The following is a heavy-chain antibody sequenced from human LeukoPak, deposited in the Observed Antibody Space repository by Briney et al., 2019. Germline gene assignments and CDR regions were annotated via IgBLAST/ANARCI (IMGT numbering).Heavy chain of an antibody. V-gene: IGHV1-69*06. CDR3: ARGSRTGWYYFDY. D-gene: IGHD6-19*01. CDR2: IIPLLGTA. Sequence: SVKVSCKASGGTFSSYAFSWVRQAPGQGLEWMGGIIPLLGTANYAQKFQGRVTITADTSSSTVYMELRSLRSDDAAVYYCARGSRTGWYYFDYWGQGTLVTVSS. CDR1: GGTFSSYA. J-gene: IGHJ4*02.